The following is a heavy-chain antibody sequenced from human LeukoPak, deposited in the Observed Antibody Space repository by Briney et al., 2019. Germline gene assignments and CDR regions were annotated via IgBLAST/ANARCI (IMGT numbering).Heavy chain of an antibody. Sequence: GGSLRLSCAASGFTFSSYWMHWVRQAPGKGLVWVSPINSDGSSTSYADSVKGRFTISRDNAKNTLYLQMNSLRAEDTAVYYCAGELDGDYGLDYWGQGTLVTVPS. CDR2: INSDGSST. J-gene: IGHJ4*02. CDR3: AGELDGDYGLDY. CDR1: GFTFSSYW. V-gene: IGHV3-74*01. D-gene: IGHD4-17*01.